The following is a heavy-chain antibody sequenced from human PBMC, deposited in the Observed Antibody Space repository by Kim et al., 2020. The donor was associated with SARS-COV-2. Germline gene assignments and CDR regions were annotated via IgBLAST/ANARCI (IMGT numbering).Heavy chain of an antibody. CDR2: GYI. CDR3: VRGPAS. V-gene: IGHV3-11*05. J-gene: IGHJ5*02. Sequence: GYINYATSTHGRITISRDTAKKALSLQMNRLTPEDTAVYYCVRGPASWGQGTLVTVSS.